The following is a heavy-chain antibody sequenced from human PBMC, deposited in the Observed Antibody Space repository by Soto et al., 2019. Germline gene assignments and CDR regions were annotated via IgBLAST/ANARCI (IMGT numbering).Heavy chain of an antibody. D-gene: IGHD3-16*01. J-gene: IGHJ4*02. Sequence: GGSQRLSCAASGFTFSSYGMHWVRQAPGKGLEWVAVISYDGSNKYYADSVKGRFTISRDNSKNTLYLQMNSLRAEDTAVYYCAKDHYDYVWGSSDYFDYWGQGTLVTVSS. CDR2: ISYDGSNK. CDR3: AKDHYDYVWGSSDYFDY. V-gene: IGHV3-30*18. CDR1: GFTFSSYG.